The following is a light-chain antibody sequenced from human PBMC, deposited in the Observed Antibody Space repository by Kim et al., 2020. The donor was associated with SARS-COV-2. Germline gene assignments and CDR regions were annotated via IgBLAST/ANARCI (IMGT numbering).Light chain of an antibody. CDR3: QTWDSSTGV. CDR2: QDN. V-gene: IGLV3-1*01. CDR1: DLGDKY. Sequence: VSPGQTPSITCSGDDLGDKYTAWYQQKSGQSPVLVIYQDNKRPSGIPERFSGSNSGNTATLTISGTQAMDEADYYCQTWDSSTGVFGGGTKLTVL. J-gene: IGLJ2*01.